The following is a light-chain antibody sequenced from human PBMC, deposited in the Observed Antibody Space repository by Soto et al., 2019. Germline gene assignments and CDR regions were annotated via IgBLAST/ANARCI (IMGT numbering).Light chain of an antibody. CDR2: KAS. V-gene: IGKV1-5*03. CDR3: QQYNSYSRT. CDR1: QSISSW. J-gene: IGKJ1*01. Sequence: DIQMTQSPSTLSASVGARAPITCRASQSISSWLAWYQQKPGKAPKLLIYKASSLESGVPSRFSGSGSGTEFTLTISSLQPDDFATYYCQQYNSYSRTFGQGTKVDNK.